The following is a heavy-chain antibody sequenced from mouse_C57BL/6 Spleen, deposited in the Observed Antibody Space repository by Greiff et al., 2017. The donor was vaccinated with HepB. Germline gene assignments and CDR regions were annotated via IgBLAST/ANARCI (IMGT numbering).Heavy chain of an antibody. D-gene: IGHD1-1*01. CDR1: GYTFTSYG. Sequence: VQLVESGAELARPGASVKLSCKASGYTFTSYGISWVKQRTGQGLEWIGEIYPRSGNTYYNEKFKGKATLTADKSSSTAYMELRSLTSEDSAVYFCARDDLYYYGSNYWGQGTTLTASS. V-gene: IGHV1-81*01. J-gene: IGHJ2*01. CDR2: IYPRSGNT. CDR3: ARDDLYYYGSNY.